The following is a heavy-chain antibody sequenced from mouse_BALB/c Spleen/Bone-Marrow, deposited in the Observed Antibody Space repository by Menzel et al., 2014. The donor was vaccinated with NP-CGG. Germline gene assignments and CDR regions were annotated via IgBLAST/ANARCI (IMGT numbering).Heavy chain of an antibody. D-gene: IGHD2-2*01. CDR2: ISSGSSTI. V-gene: IGHV5-17*02. J-gene: IGHJ4*01. CDR3: ARYGYYDAMDY. CDR1: GFTFSSFG. Sequence: EVQVVESGGGLVQPGGSRKLSCAASGFTFSSFGMHWVRQAPEKGLEWVAYISSGSSTIYYADTVKGRFTISRDNPKNTLFLQMTSLRSEDTAMYYCARYGYYDAMDYRGQGTSVTVSS.